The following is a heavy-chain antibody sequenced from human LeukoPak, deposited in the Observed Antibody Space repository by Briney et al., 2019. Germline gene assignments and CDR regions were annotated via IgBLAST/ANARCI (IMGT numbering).Heavy chain of an antibody. D-gene: IGHD3-10*01. CDR3: ARDPSGRASHLDY. CDR1: GFTSSSYE. CDR2: ISNGGSTT. V-gene: IGHV3-48*03. Sequence: GGSLRLSCVASGFTSSSYEMTWFRQAPGKGLEWVAYISNGGSTTYYADSVRGRFTISRDNAKNSMYLQMNSLRDEDMAVYYCARDPSGRASHLDYWGQGTLVTVSS. J-gene: IGHJ4*02.